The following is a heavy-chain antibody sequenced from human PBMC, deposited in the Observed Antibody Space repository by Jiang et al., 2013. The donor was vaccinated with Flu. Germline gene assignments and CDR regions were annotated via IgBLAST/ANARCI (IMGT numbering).Heavy chain of an antibody. CDR2: XKNKIDGETT. D-gene: IGHD2-2*01. CDR3: TTSRVGY. V-gene: IGHV3-15*01. Sequence: RQAPGKGLEWVGRXKNKIDGETTDYTAPVKGRFTISRDDSKNTLYLQMNSLKTEDTAVYYCTTSRVGYWGQGTLVTVSS. J-gene: IGHJ4*02.